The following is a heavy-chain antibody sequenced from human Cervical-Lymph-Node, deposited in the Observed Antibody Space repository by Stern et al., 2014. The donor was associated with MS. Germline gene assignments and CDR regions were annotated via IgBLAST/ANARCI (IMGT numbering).Heavy chain of an antibody. V-gene: IGHV1-69*02. CDR2: IIPIVAIA. Sequence: QVQLVQSGAEVKKPGSSVKVSCKASGGTFISNSIDWVRQAPGQGLEWMGRIIPIVAIANYAQRCQGRVTITADKSTSTAYMELSSLRSEDTAVYYCTRAGGDAIPIFGKDWGQGTLVTVSS. J-gene: IGHJ4*02. D-gene: IGHD3-3*01. CDR3: TRAGGDAIPIFGKD. CDR1: GGTFISNS.